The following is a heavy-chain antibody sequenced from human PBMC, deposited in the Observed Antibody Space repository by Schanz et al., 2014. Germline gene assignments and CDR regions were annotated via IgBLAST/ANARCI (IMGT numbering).Heavy chain of an antibody. CDR1: GFTFTTYA. J-gene: IGHJ4*02. D-gene: IGHD6-13*01. CDR3: AKDLAAVGVFDY. CDR2: ISPTGSGTTT. V-gene: IGHV3-23*01. Sequence: DVQLLESGGGLVQPGESLRLSCAASGFTFTTYAMTWVRQAPGKGLEWVSNISPTGSGTTTYYADSVKGRFTISRDNSKNTLDLQMNSLRAEDTAIYYCAKDLAAVGVFDYWGQGSLVTVSP.